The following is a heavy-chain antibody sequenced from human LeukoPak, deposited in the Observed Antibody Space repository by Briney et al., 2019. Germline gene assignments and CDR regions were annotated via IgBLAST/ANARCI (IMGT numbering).Heavy chain of an antibody. V-gene: IGHV4-34*01. CDR1: GGSFSGYY. Sequence: SETLSLTCAVYGGSFSGYYWSWIRQPPGKGLEWIGEINHSGGTNYNPSLKSRVTISVDTSKNQFSLKLSSVTAADTAVYYCARPLYVDTATAFDYWGQGTLVTVSS. CDR3: ARPLYVDTATAFDY. J-gene: IGHJ4*02. D-gene: IGHD5-18*01. CDR2: INHSGGT.